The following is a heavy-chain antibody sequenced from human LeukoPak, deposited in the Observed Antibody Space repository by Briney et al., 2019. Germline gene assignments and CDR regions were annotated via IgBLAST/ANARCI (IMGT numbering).Heavy chain of an antibody. CDR3: ARGQVIDY. D-gene: IGHD4-11*01. V-gene: IGHV4-59*01. J-gene: IGHJ4*02. CDR1: GGSISSYY. Sequence: SETLSLTCTVSGGSISSYYWSWIRQPPGKGLEWVGNIHYSGSTNYNPSLESRVTISVDTSKNQFSLKLSSVTAADTAVYYCARGQVIDYWGQGTLVTVSS. CDR2: IHYSGST.